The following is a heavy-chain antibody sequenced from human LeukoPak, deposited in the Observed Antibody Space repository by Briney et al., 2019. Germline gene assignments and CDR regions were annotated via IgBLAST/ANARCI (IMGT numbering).Heavy chain of an antibody. Sequence: PGGSLRFSCAASGFTFSSYGMHWVRQAPGKGLEWVAVISYDGSNKYYADSVKGRFTISRDNSKNTLYLQMNSLRAEDTAVYYCAKGPNTVSPPFDYWGQGTLVTVSS. CDR3: AKGPNTVSPPFDY. D-gene: IGHD4-17*01. J-gene: IGHJ4*02. CDR1: GFTFSSYG. CDR2: ISYDGSNK. V-gene: IGHV3-30*18.